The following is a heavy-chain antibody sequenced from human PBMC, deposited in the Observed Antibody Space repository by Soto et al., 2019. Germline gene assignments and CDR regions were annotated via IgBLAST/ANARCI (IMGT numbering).Heavy chain of an antibody. Sequence: PSETLSLTCTVAGGSISSGGYYWSWVRQAPGQGLEWVSGISASGGLTFYVDSVKGRVTISRDNSKNTLYLQLNSLRAEDTAVYYCTKRLTGPSAKGDSGYWGQGTVVTVSS. CDR2: ISASGGLT. CDR3: TKRLTGPSAKGDSGY. V-gene: IGHV3-23*01. CDR1: GGSISSGGYY. D-gene: IGHD6-19*01. J-gene: IGHJ4*02.